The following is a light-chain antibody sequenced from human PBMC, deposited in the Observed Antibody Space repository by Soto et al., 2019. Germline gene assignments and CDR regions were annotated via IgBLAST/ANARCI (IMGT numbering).Light chain of an antibody. V-gene: IGKV1-39*01. Sequence: DIQMTQSPSSLSASVGDRVTITCRASQSISSCLNWYQQKPGKAPNLLIYGASNLQSGVPSRFSGSESGTDFILTIISLQPEDFATYYCQQIYAAPVTFGQGTKVEIK. CDR1: QSISSC. CDR3: QQIYAAPVT. CDR2: GAS. J-gene: IGKJ1*01.